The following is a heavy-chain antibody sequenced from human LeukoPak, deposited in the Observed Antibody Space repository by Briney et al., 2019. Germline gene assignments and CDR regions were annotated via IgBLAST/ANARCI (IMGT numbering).Heavy chain of an antibody. V-gene: IGHV7-4-1*02. CDR1: GYTFTSYA. CDR2: INTNTGNP. D-gene: IGHD1-26*01. J-gene: IGHJ6*02. CDR3: ARDVGRRKWGLYYYYGMDV. Sequence: ASVKVSCKASGYTFTSYAMNWVRQAPGQGLEWMGWINTNTGNPTYAQGFTGRFVFSLDTSVSTAYLQISSLKAEDTAVYYCARDVGRRKWGLYYYYGMDVWGQGTTVTVSS.